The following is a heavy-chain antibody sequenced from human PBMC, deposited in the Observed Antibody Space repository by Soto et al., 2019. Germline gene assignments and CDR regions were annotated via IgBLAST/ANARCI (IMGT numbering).Heavy chain of an antibody. V-gene: IGHV3-23*01. Sequence: GGSLRLSCAASGFTFSSYAMSWVRQAPGKGLEWVSAISGNGGSTYYADSVKGRFTISRDNSKNTLYLQMNSLRADDTAVYYCAKDLLTGTTGWFEPWGRGTLVTVSS. CDR2: ISGNGGST. CDR3: AKDLLTGTTGWFEP. CDR1: GFTFSSYA. D-gene: IGHD1-20*01. J-gene: IGHJ5*02.